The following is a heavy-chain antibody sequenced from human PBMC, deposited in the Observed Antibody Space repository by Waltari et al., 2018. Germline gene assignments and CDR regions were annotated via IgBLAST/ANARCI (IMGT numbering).Heavy chain of an antibody. CDR2: INHSGST. D-gene: IGHD2-15*01. V-gene: IGHV4-34*01. CDR3: ARPQFLGRGYYYMDV. J-gene: IGHJ6*03. Sequence: QVQLQQWGAGLLKPSETLSLTCAVYGGSFSGYYWSWIRQPPGKGLEWIGEINHSGSTSNNPSRKSRVTISVDTAKNQFSLKLSSVTAADTAVYYCARPQFLGRGYYYMDVWGKGTTVTVSS. CDR1: GGSFSGYY.